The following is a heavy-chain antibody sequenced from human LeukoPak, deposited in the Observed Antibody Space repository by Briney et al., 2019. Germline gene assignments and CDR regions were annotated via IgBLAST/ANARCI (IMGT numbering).Heavy chain of an antibody. Sequence: SVEVSCKASGGTFSSYAISWVRQAPGQGLEWMGRIIPILGIANYAQKFQGRVTITADKSTSTAYMELSSLRSEDTAVYYCARDPGIGHYYDSSTFDYWGQGTLVTVSS. V-gene: IGHV1-69*04. D-gene: IGHD3-22*01. CDR2: IIPILGIA. CDR1: GGTFSSYA. CDR3: ARDPGIGHYYDSSTFDY. J-gene: IGHJ4*02.